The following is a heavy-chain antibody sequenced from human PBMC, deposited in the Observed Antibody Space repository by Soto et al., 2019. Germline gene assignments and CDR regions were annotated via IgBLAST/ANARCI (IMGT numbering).Heavy chain of an antibody. D-gene: IGHD3-10*01. Sequence: GGSLRLSCAASGFTFSSYAMSWVRQAPGKGLEWVSAISGSGGSTYYADSVKGRFTISRDNSKNTLYLQMNSLRAEDTAVYYCAKDSGWFGELFRHFDYWGQGTLVTAPQ. CDR3: AKDSGWFGELFRHFDY. CDR1: GFTFSSYA. J-gene: IGHJ4*02. CDR2: ISGSGGST. V-gene: IGHV3-23*01.